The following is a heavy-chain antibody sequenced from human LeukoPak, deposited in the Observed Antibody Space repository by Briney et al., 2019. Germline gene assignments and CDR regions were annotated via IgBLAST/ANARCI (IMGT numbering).Heavy chain of an antibody. CDR2: ISYDGSNK. CDR1: GFIFSSYT. V-gene: IGHV3-30-3*01. J-gene: IGHJ6*03. Sequence: GGFLRLSCAASGFIFSSYTMHWVRQAPGKGLEWVTVISYDGSNKYYADSVKGRFTISRDNSKNTLYLQMNSLRAEDTAVYYCARDIYYMDVWGKGTTVTVSS. CDR3: ARDIYYMDV.